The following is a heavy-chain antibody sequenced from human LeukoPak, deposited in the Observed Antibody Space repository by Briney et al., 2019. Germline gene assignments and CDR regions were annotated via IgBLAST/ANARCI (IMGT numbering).Heavy chain of an antibody. CDR3: ARARQRGGFLDY. V-gene: IGHV4-39*07. J-gene: IGHJ4*02. D-gene: IGHD3-16*01. CDR1: GGSISSSSYY. Sequence: SETLSLTCTVSGGSISSSSYYWGWIRQPPGKGLEWIGSIYYSGSTYYNPSLKSRVTISVDTSKNQFSLKLSSVTAADTAVYYCARARQRGGFLDYWGQGTLVTVSS. CDR2: IYYSGST.